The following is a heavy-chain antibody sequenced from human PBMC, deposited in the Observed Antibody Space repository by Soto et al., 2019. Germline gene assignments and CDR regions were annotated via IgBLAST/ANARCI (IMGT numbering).Heavy chain of an antibody. Sequence: SVKGSCKASGGTFSSYAISWVRQAPGQGLEWMGGIIPIFGTADYAQKFQGRVTITADKSTSTAYMELSSLRSEDTAVYYCARDGYPNYYYYGMDVWGQGTTVTVSS. V-gene: IGHV1-69*06. CDR2: IIPIFGTA. CDR1: GGTFSSYA. CDR3: ARDGYPNYYYYGMDV. D-gene: IGHD5-12*01. J-gene: IGHJ6*02.